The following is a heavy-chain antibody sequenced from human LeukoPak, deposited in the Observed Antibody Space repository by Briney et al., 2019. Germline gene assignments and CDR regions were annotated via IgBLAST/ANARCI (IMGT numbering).Heavy chain of an antibody. J-gene: IGHJ4*02. Sequence: NPSETLSLTCTVSGGSISSTSYYWGWIRQPPGKGLEWIGSIYSSGSTYYSPSLKSRVTMSEDASKAHFSLKLSSVTAADTAVYYCGRAPDYWGQGTLVTVSS. CDR3: GRAPDY. CDR2: IYSSGST. CDR1: GGSISSTSYY. V-gene: IGHV4-39*02.